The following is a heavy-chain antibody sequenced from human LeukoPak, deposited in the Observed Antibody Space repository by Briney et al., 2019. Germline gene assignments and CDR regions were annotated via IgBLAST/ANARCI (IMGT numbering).Heavy chain of an antibody. CDR2: ISYDGSNK. J-gene: IGHJ6*03. D-gene: IGHD6-13*01. CDR3: ARAKQQLGKHNYYYMDV. Sequence: GGSLRLSCAASGFTFSSYAMHWVRQAPGKGLEWVAVISYDGSNKYYADYVKGRFTISRDNSKNTLYLQMNSLRSEDTAVYYCARAKQQLGKHNYYYMDVWGKGTTVTVSS. CDR1: GFTFSSYA. V-gene: IGHV3-30*01.